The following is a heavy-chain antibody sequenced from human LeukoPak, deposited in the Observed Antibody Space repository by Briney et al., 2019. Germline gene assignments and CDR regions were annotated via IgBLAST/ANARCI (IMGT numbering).Heavy chain of an antibody. V-gene: IGHV3-48*03. CDR3: ARVGPDLAYDY. CDR1: GFTFSSYE. J-gene: IGHJ4*02. CDR2: ISSSGSTI. Sequence: GGSLRLSCAASGFTFSSYEMNWVRQAPGKGLEWVSYISSSGSTIYYADSVKGRFTISRDNAKSSLYLQMNSLRAEDTAVYYCARVGPDLAYDYWGQGTLVTVSS. D-gene: IGHD3-16*01.